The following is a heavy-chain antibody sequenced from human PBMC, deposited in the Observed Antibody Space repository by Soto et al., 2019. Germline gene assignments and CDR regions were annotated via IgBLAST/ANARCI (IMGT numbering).Heavy chain of an antibody. J-gene: IGHJ4*02. CDR2: IYHSGST. CDR3: ARDRGGYNFDY. V-gene: IGHV4-59*12. D-gene: IGHD5-12*01. CDR1: GGSISSYC. Sequence: PSETLSLTCTVSGGSISSYCWTWIRQPPGKGLEWIAYIYHSGSTYYNPSLKSRVTVSVDRSKNQLSLKLTSVTAADTAVYYCARDRGGYNFDYWGQGTLVTVSS.